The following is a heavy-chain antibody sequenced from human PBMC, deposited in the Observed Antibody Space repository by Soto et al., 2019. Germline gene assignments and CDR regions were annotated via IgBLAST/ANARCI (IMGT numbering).Heavy chain of an antibody. D-gene: IGHD3-10*01. CDR1: GFTFSSYA. V-gene: IGHV3-23*01. CDR3: AKWTFGELRDYYYYGMDV. J-gene: IGHJ6*02. CDR2: ISGSGGST. Sequence: GGSLRLSCAASGFTFSSYAMSWVRQAPGKGLEWVSAISGSGGSTYYADSVKGRFTISRDNSKNTLYLQMNSLRAEDTAVYYCAKWTFGELRDYYYYGMDVWGQGTTVTVSS.